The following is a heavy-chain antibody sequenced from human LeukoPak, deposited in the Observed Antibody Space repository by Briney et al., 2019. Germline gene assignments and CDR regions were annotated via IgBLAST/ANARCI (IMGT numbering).Heavy chain of an antibody. D-gene: IGHD6-19*01. Sequence: HPGGSLRLSCAASGFTFSSYAMSWVRQAPGKGLEWVSAISGSGGSTYYADSVKGRFTISRDNSKNTLYLQMNSLRAEDTAVYYCAKSNSPTRYSSGWYGVDYWGQGTLVTVSS. CDR1: GFTFSSYA. V-gene: IGHV3-23*01. CDR2: ISGSGGST. J-gene: IGHJ4*02. CDR3: AKSNSPTRYSSGWYGVDY.